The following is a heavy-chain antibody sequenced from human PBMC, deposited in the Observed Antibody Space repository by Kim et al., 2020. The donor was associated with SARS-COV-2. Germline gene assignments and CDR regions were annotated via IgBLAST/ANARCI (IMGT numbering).Heavy chain of an antibody. Sequence: GGSLRLSCAASGFTFSSYWMHWVRQAPGKGLVWVSRINSDGSSTSYADSVKGRFTISRDNAKNTLYLQMNSLRAEDTAVYYCARGGGSFFPLDYWGQGTLVTVSS. CDR3: ARGGGSFFPLDY. CDR2: INSDGSST. V-gene: IGHV3-74*01. J-gene: IGHJ4*02. D-gene: IGHD1-26*01. CDR1: GFTFSSYW.